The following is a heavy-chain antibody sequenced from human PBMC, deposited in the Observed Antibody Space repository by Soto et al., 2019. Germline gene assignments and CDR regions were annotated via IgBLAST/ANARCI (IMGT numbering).Heavy chain of an antibody. V-gene: IGHV3-9*01. Sequence: EVQLVESGGGLVQPGRSLRLSCAASGFTFDDYAMHWVRQAPGKGLEWVSGISWNSGSTYFADSVKGRFTISRDNSKNSLYLHMSSLRTEDTALYYCAKDKGTSMILDYWGQGTLVTVSS. D-gene: IGHD3-22*01. CDR3: AKDKGTSMILDY. CDR2: ISWNSGST. CDR1: GFTFDDYA. J-gene: IGHJ4*02.